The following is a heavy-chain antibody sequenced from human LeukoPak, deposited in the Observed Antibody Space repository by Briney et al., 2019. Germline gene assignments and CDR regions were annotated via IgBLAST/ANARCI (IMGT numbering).Heavy chain of an antibody. Sequence: PSETLSLTCTVSGGSISSDTYFWSWIRQPAGKGLEWIGRIYSSGSTNYNPSLKSRVTMSVDTSRNQFSLKLISVTAADTAVYYCARSYYGSGSYYRPFEYWGQGTLVTVSS. CDR2: IYSSGST. CDR1: GGSISSDTYF. V-gene: IGHV4-61*02. D-gene: IGHD3-10*01. J-gene: IGHJ4*02. CDR3: ARSYYGSGSYYRPFEY.